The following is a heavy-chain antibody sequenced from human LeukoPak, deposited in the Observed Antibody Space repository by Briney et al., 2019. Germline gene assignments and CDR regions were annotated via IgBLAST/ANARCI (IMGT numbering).Heavy chain of an antibody. D-gene: IGHD3-22*01. J-gene: IGHJ1*01. V-gene: IGHV4-39*02. CDR3: ARRRYYDSTGYLD. Sequence: SETLSLTCTIYSGSISSSSYYWGWLRQPPGKGLEWLADIYYRGSTYYNPSLKSRVSISIDTSNNHFSLRLSSVTAADTALYYCARRRYYDSTGYLDWGQGTLVTVSS. CDR2: IYYRGST. CDR1: SGSISSSSYY.